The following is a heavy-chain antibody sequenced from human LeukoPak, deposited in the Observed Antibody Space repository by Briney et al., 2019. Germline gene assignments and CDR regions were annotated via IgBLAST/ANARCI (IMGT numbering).Heavy chain of an antibody. J-gene: IGHJ4*02. Sequence: NPSETLSLTCTVSGGSISGGSYYWTWIRQPAGKGLEWIGRVHAGGSTDFNPSLKTRVSISLDTSKSQFTLKVNSVTAADTAVYYCARGYTYGHGAMFDYWGQGTLATVSP. V-gene: IGHV4-61*02. D-gene: IGHD5-18*01. CDR2: VHAGGST. CDR3: ARGYTYGHGAMFDY. CDR1: GGSISGGSYY.